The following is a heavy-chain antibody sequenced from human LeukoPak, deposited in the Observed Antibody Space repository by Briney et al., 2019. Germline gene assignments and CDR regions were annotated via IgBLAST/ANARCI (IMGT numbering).Heavy chain of an antibody. CDR2: IIPILGIA. Sequence: SVKVSCKASGGTFSSYTISWVRQAPGQGLEWMGRIIPILGIANYAQKFLGRVTITADKSTSTAYMELSSLRSEDTAVYYCAREFIKLGRDGYNYSDYWGQGTLVTVSS. CDR3: AREFIKLGRDGYNYSDY. J-gene: IGHJ4*02. D-gene: IGHD5-24*01. CDR1: GGTFSSYT. V-gene: IGHV1-69*04.